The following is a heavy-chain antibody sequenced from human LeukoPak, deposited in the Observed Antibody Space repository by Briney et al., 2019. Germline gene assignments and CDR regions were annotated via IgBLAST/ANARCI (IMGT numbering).Heavy chain of an antibody. CDR1: GGSISSYY. CDR2: IYYSGST. Sequence: SETLSLTCTVSGGSISSYYWGWIRQPPGKGLEWIGSIYYSGSTYYNPSLKSRVTISVDTSKNQFSLKLSSVTAADTAVYYCARQQWLQRTFDIWGQGTMVTVSS. J-gene: IGHJ3*02. CDR3: ARQQWLQRTFDI. D-gene: IGHD6-19*01. V-gene: IGHV4-39*01.